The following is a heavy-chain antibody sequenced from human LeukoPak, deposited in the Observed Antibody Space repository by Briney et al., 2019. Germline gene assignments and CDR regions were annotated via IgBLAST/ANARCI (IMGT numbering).Heavy chain of an antibody. CDR2: IYHSGST. CDR1: GASISSNNW. J-gene: IGHJ4*02. V-gene: IGHV4-4*02. CDR3: ARYSSGWYSGY. D-gene: IGHD6-19*01. Sequence: SGTLSLTCAVSGASISSNNWWWSWVRQPPGKGLEWIGEIYHSGSTNYNPSLKSRVTMSVDKSKNQFSLWLSSVTAADTAVYYCARYSSGWYSGYWGQGTLVTVSS.